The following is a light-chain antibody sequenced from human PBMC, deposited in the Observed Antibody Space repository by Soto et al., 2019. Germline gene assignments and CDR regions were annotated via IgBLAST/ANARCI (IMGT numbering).Light chain of an antibody. Sequence: DIQMTQSPSSLSASVGDRVTITFRASQSISSYLNWYQQKPGKAPKLRIYAASSLQSGVPSRFSGSGSGTDFTLTISSLQPEDFATYYCQQSYSTAITFGQGTRLEI. V-gene: IGKV1-39*01. CDR3: QQSYSTAIT. J-gene: IGKJ5*01. CDR1: QSISSY. CDR2: AAS.